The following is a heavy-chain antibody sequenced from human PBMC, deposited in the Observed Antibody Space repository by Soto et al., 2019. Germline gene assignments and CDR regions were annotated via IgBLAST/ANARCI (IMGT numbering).Heavy chain of an antibody. Sequence: SETLRLTCVVYGGTFSGYYWSWIRQTPGKGLEWIGEINHSGSTNYNPSLKSRVTISVDTSKNQFSLKLSSVTAADTAVYYCARGGIAVTQKNWFDPWGQGTLVTVSS. CDR3: ARGGIAVTQKNWFDP. V-gene: IGHV4-34*01. CDR2: INHSGST. J-gene: IGHJ5*02. D-gene: IGHD6-19*01. CDR1: GGTFSGYY.